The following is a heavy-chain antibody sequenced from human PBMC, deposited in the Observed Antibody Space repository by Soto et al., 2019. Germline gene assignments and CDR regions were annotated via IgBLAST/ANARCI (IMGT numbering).Heavy chain of an antibody. J-gene: IGHJ5*02. CDR3: AREGYCSGGSCDNWFDP. V-gene: IGHV6-1*01. Sequence: QSQTLSLTCAISGDSVSSNSAAWNWIRQSPSRGLEWLGRTYYRSKWYNDYAVSVKSRITINPDTSKNQFSLQLNSVTPEDTAVYYCAREGYCSGGSCDNWFDPWGQGTLVTVSS. CDR2: TYYRSKWYN. D-gene: IGHD2-15*01. CDR1: GDSVSSNSAA.